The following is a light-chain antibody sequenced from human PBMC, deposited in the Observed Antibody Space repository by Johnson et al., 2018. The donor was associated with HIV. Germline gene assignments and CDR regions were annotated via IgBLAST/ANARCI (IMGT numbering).Light chain of an antibody. V-gene: IGLV1-51*01. CDR2: DNN. CDR3: GTWDSSLSASYV. CDR1: SSNIGNNY. J-gene: IGLJ1*01. Sequence: QPVLTQPPSVSAAPGQKVTISCSGSSSNIGNNYVSWYQQLPGRAPKLLIYDNNQRPSGIPDRFSGSKSGTSATLGITGLQTGDEADYYCGTWDSSLSASYVFGTGTKVTVL.